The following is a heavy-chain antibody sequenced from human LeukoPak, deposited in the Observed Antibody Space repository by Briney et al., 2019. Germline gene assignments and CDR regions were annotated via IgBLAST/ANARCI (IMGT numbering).Heavy chain of an antibody. D-gene: IGHD6-13*01. V-gene: IGHV6-1*01. J-gene: IGHJ4*02. Sequence: SQSLSLTCAISGDSVSSNTAAWNWIRQSPSRGLEWLGRTYYRSKWYNDYAVSLKSRITINPDTSKNQFSLQLNSVTAEDTAVYYCARDSRGSSWNYFDYWGQGTLVTVSS. CDR2: TYYRSKWYN. CDR1: GDSVSSNTAA. CDR3: ARDSRGSSWNYFDY.